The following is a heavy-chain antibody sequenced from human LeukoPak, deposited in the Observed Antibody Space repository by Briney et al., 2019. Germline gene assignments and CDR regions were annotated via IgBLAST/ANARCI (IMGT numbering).Heavy chain of an antibody. J-gene: IGHJ4*02. D-gene: IGHD1-26*01. CDR1: GFSLSDYG. CDR3: ARDPKYAYRALDY. V-gene: IGHV3-30*02. Sequence: GGSLRLSCAASGFSLSDYGIHWVRQAPGKGLEWVAFVQSDGGNINYAESMKGRLSIFRDNSNNIVYLQMNSLRPEDTAVYYCARDPKYAYRALDYWGQGTLVTVSS. CDR2: VQSDGGNI.